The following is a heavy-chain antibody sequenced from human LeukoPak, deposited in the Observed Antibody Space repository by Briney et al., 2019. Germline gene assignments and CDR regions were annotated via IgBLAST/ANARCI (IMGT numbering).Heavy chain of an antibody. CDR3: ARDGATYYYDSSGYYEGFFDY. Sequence: GGSLRLSCVASGFTFSSYAMHWVRQAPGKGLEYVSAIRSNGGSTYYANSVKGRFTISRDNSKNTLYLQMGSLRAEDMAVYYCARDGATYYYDSSGYYEGFFDYWGQGTLVTVSS. J-gene: IGHJ4*02. V-gene: IGHV3-64*01. CDR2: IRSNGGST. D-gene: IGHD3-22*01. CDR1: GFTFSSYA.